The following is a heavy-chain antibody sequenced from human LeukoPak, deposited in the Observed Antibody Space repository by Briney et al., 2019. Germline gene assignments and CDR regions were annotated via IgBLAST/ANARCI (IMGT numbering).Heavy chain of an antibody. V-gene: IGHV4-34*01. CDR2: INHSGST. CDR3: ARVGYSSGWYADY. J-gene: IGHJ4*02. D-gene: IGHD6-19*01. Sequence: SETLSLTCAGYGGSFSCYYWSWIRQPPGKGLEWIGEINHSGSTKYNPSLKSRVTISIDTSKNQFSLKLTSVTAADTAVYYCARVGYSSGWYADYWGQGTLVTVSS. CDR1: GGSFSCYY.